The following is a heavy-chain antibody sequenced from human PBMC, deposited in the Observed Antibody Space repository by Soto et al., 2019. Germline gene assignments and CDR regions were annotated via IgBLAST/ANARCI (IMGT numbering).Heavy chain of an antibody. CDR1: GYTFTSYA. CDR2: INAGNGNT. D-gene: IGHD1-7*01. CDR3: ARGPIRKLELPGRLDY. Sequence: ASVTVSFTASGYTFTSYAMHWVRQAPGQRLEWMGWINAGNGNTKYSQKFQGRVTITRDTSASTAYMELSSLRSEDTAVYYCARGPIRKLELPGRLDYWGQGTLVTVSS. V-gene: IGHV1-3*01. J-gene: IGHJ4*02.